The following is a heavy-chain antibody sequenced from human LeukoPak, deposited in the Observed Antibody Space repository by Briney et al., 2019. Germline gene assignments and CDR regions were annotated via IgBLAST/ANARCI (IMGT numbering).Heavy chain of an antibody. Sequence: SETLSLTCTVSGGSISTSNYYWSWIRQPPGKGLEWIGYIYYSGSTNYNPSLKSRVTISVDTSKNQFSLKLSSVTAADTAVYYCARGSSWYRDYYYYMDVWGKGTTVTISS. CDR1: GGSISTSNYY. CDR3: ARGSSWYRDYYYYMDV. V-gene: IGHV4-61*01. D-gene: IGHD6-13*01. J-gene: IGHJ6*03. CDR2: IYYSGST.